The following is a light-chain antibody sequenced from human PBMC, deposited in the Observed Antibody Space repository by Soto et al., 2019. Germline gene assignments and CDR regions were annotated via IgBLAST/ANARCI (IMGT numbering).Light chain of an antibody. CDR3: QQRYNWPIT. V-gene: IGKV3-11*01. J-gene: IGKJ5*01. CDR1: QSVSGY. Sequence: EIVLTHSPATLSLSPGETATLSSRASQSVSGYIGWYQQKPGQAPRLLIYADSNRATGIPARFSGSGSGTDFTLTISSLEPEDFSVYYCQQRYNWPITFGQGTRLEIK. CDR2: ADS.